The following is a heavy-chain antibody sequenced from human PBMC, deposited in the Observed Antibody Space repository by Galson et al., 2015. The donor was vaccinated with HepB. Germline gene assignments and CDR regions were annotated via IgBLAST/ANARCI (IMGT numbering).Heavy chain of an antibody. V-gene: IGHV1-46*03. Sequence: SVKVSCKASRYTFTKYYMHWVRQAPGQGLEWMGIINPSGGSTADAQKFQGRLTMTRDTSTSTVYMELSSLRSDDTAVYYCARGGSLTTMKTNHFDYWGQGTLVTVSS. CDR3: ARGGSLTTMKTNHFDY. CDR1: RYTFTKYY. D-gene: IGHD4-17*01. CDR2: INPSGGST. J-gene: IGHJ4*02.